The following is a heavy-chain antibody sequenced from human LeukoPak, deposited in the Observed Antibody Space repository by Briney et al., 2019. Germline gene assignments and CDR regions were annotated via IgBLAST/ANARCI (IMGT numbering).Heavy chain of an antibody. CDR1: GYTFTDYY. CDR2: INPNSGGT. CDR3: ARDFPESVVSGYYFDY. D-gene: IGHD4-23*01. Sequence: SIKVSCKASGYTFTDYYIHWVRQAPGQGLEWMGWINPNSGGTNYAQKFQGRVTMTRDTSISTAYMELSRLRSDDTAVYYCARDFPESVVSGYYFDYWGQGTLVTVSS. J-gene: IGHJ4*02. V-gene: IGHV1-2*02.